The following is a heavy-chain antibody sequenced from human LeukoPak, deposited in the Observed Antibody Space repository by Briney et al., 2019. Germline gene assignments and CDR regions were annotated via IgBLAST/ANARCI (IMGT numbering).Heavy chain of an antibody. CDR1: GGSISSYY. CDR2: IYYSGST. D-gene: IGHD4-17*01. Sequence: SETLSLTCTVSGGSISSYYWSRIRQPPGKGLEWIGYIYYSGSTNYNPSLKSRVTISVHTSKNQFSLKLSSVTAADTAVYYCARGRTVTTDYWGQGTLVSVSS. J-gene: IGHJ4*02. CDR3: ARGRTVTTDY. V-gene: IGHV4-59*01.